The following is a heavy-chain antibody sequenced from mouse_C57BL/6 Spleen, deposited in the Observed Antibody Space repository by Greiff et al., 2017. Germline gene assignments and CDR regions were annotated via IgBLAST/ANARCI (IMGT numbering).Heavy chain of an antibody. J-gene: IGHJ3*01. CDR2: ISYDGSN. V-gene: IGHV3-6*01. Sequence: VQLKESGPGLVKPSQSLSLTCSVTGYSITSGYYWNWIRQFPGNKLEWMGYISYDGSNNYNPSLKNRISITRDTSKNQFFLKLNSVTTEDTATYYCAREGYYGSIAYWGQGTLVTVSA. D-gene: IGHD1-1*01. CDR1: GYSITSGYY. CDR3: AREGYYGSIAY.